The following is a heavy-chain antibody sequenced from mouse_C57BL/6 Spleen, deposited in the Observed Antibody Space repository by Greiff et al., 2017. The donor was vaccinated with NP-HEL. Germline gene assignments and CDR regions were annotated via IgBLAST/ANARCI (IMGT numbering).Heavy chain of an antibody. CDR3: ARWLLLDY. Sequence: VQLQESGAELVRPGASVTLSCKASGYTFTDYEMHWVKQTPVHGLEWIGAIDPETGGTAYNQKFKGKAILTADKSSSTAYMELRSLTSEDSAGYYCARWLLLDYWGQGTTLTVSS. V-gene: IGHV1-15*01. D-gene: IGHD2-3*01. CDR1: GYTFTDYE. J-gene: IGHJ2*01. CDR2: IDPETGGT.